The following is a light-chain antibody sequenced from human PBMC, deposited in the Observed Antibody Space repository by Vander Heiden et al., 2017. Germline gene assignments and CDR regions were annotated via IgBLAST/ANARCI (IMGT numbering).Light chain of an antibody. J-gene: IGKJ2*01. CDR1: QSLLHSNGYNY. CDR2: LGS. Sequence: VMTQSPLSPPVTPGEPASISCMSSQSLLHSNGYNYLDLYLQKLGQSPQLLIYLGSNRAPGGPARSPASGAGTDFTLKISSVEAEDVGVYYCMQDPQTDTFPPGTK. CDR3: MQDPQTDT. V-gene: IGKV2-28*01.